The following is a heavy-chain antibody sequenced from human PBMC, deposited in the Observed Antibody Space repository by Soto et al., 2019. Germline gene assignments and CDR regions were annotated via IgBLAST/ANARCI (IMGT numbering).Heavy chain of an antibody. CDR3: AKDRTLYYNTGRYYCGMDV. CDR1: GFTFSCYG. D-gene: IGHD1-26*01. J-gene: IGHJ6*02. Sequence: QVQLVESGGGVVQPGRSLRLSCAASGFTFSCYGMHWVRQAPGKGLEWVAVISYDGSNKYYADYVKGRFTISRDNSKNTLYLQSNSLRAEDTDVYYCAKDRTLYYNTGRYYCGMDVWGQGTTVTVSS. V-gene: IGHV3-30*18. CDR2: ISYDGSNK.